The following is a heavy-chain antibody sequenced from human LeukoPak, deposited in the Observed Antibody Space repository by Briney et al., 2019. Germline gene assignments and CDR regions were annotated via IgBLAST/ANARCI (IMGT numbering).Heavy chain of an antibody. J-gene: IGHJ4*02. Sequence: PGGSLRLSCGASGFTFSKHGMSWVRQAPGKGLEWVSGISGSDGSTNYADSVKGRFTISRENSKNTLYLQMNSLRAEDTAVYYCAKDSAKKYDDYWGQGTLVTVSS. CDR2: ISGSDGST. D-gene: IGHD2/OR15-2a*01. CDR3: AKDSAKKYDDY. V-gene: IGHV3-23*01. CDR1: GFTFSKHG.